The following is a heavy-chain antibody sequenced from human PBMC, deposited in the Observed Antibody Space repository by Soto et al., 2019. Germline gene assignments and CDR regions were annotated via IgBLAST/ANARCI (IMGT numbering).Heavy chain of an antibody. CDR2: IDTSGTKI. J-gene: IGHJ4*02. CDR3: ASHYDMWSGYLSPVDY. D-gene: IGHD3-3*01. V-gene: IGHV3-11*01. CDR1: GYTFSDYY. Sequence: ESGGDLVKPGGSLRLSCAASGYTFSDYYMSWIRQAPGKGLEWISYIDTSGTKIYYADSVKGQFTITRDNAKNSLYLEMNSLRDEDTAVYYCASHYDMWSGYLSPVDYWGQGTLVTVSS.